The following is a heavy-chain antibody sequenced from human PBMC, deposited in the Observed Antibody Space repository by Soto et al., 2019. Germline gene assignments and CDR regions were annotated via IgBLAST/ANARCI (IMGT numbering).Heavy chain of an antibody. CDR2: ISTYNGDA. J-gene: IGHJ5*02. CDR1: GYAFISYG. D-gene: IGHD4-17*01. V-gene: IGHV1-18*04. Sequence: QVQLVQSGAEVKKPGASVKVSCKASGYAFISYGISWVRQAPGQGLEWVGWISTYNGDAKYAQNLQGRVTMTRDTSTSTAYMQLRSLRSDDTAVYYCARDGKGMTTVSTFDPWGQGTLVTVSS. CDR3: ARDGKGMTTVSTFDP.